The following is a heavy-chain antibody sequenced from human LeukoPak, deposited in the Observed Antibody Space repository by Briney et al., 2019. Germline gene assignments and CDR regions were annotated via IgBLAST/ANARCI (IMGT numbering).Heavy chain of an antibody. CDR2: ISYDGSNK. D-gene: IGHD2-21*02. CDR3: AKGTHGGVTANVGGMDV. CDR1: GFTFGSYG. J-gene: IGHJ6*02. Sequence: GGSLRLSCAASGFTFGSYGMHWVRQAPGKGLEWVAVISYDGSNKYYADSVKGRFTISRDNSKNTLYLQMNSLRAEDTAVYYCAKGTHGGVTANVGGMDVWGQGTTVTVSS. V-gene: IGHV3-30*18.